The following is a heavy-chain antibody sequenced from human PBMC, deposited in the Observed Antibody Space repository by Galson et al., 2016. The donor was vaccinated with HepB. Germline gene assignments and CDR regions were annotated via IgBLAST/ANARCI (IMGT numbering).Heavy chain of an antibody. J-gene: IGHJ4*02. D-gene: IGHD4-23*01. Sequence: SETLSLTCTVSGGSISTYYWSWIRQPPGKGLEWIGYIYYTGNTNYNPSLKSRVTISVDTSKKQLSLKLSSVTAADTAVYYCVIGQGWQPDYWGQGTLVTVSS. V-gene: IGHV4-59*01. CDR3: VIGQGWQPDY. CDR1: GGSISTYY. CDR2: IYYTGNT.